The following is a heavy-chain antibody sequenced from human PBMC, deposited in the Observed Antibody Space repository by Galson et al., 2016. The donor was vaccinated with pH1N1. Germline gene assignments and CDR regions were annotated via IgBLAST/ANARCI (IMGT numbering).Heavy chain of an antibody. CDR2: INPDSGGT. D-gene: IGHD3-16*01. CDR1: GYTFTGNY. Sequence: SVKVSCKASGYTFTGNYVHWVRQAPGQGLEWMGWINPDSGGTNYAQRFQGRVTMTRDTSISTAYMELRRLTSDDTAVYYCTRVGRLRSDFDPWGQGTLVTVSS. V-gene: IGHV1-2*02. J-gene: IGHJ5*02. CDR3: TRVGRLRSDFDP.